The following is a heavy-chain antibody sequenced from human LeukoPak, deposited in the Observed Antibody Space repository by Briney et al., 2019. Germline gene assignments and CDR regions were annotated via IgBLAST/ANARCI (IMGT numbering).Heavy chain of an antibody. D-gene: IGHD3-16*02. Sequence: GGSLRLSCAASGFTFSSYEMNWVRQAPGKGLEWVSYISSSGSTIYYADSVKGRLTISRDNSKNTLYLQMNSLRAEDTAVYYCAKRKNYVWGSYRSDAFDIWGQGTMVTVSS. CDR3: AKRKNYVWGSYRSDAFDI. CDR1: GFTFSSYE. J-gene: IGHJ3*02. CDR2: ISSSGSTI. V-gene: IGHV3-48*03.